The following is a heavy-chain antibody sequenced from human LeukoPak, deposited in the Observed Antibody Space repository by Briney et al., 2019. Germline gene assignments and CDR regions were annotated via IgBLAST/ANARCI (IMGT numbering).Heavy chain of an antibody. J-gene: IGHJ3*02. CDR2: INHSGST. CDR1: GGSFSGYY. D-gene: IGHD4-17*01. V-gene: IGHV4-34*01. Sequence: SETLSLTCAVYGGSFSGYYWSWIRQPPGKGLEWIGEINHSGSTNYNPSLKSRVTVSVDTSKNQSSLKLSSVTAADTAVYYCAYLTTDAFDIWGQGTMVTVSS. CDR3: AYLTTDAFDI.